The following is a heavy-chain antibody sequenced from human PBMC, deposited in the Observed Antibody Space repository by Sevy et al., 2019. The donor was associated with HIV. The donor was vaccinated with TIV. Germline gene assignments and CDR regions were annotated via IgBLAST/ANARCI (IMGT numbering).Heavy chain of an antibody. D-gene: IGHD3-16*01. CDR3: ATSITGPYYFDY. CDR2: IKQDGSEK. V-gene: IGHV3-7*01. CDR1: GFAFSSYW. J-gene: IGHJ4*02. Sequence: RGSLRLSCAASGFAFSSYWMSWVRQAPGKGLEWVANIKQDGSEKYYVDSVKGRFTISRDNAKNSLYLQMNSLRAEDTAVYYCATSITGPYYFDYWGQGTLVTVSS.